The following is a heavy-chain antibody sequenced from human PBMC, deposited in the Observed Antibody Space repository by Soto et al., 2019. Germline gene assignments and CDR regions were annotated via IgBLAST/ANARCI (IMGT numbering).Heavy chain of an antibody. CDR3: ARYQGYCSGGSCYYFDS. CDR2: TYYRSKWYN. V-gene: IGHV6-1*01. D-gene: IGHD2-15*01. Sequence: SQTLSLTCAISGDSVSSNSAAWNWIRQSPSRGLEWLGRTYYRSKWYNDYAVSVKSRITINPDTSKNQFSLQLNSVTPEDTAVYYCARYQGYCSGGSCYYFDSWGQGTLVTVSS. CDR1: GDSVSSNSAA. J-gene: IGHJ4*02.